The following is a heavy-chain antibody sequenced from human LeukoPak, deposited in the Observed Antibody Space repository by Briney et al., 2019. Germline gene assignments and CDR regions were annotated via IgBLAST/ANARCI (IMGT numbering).Heavy chain of an antibody. CDR2: ISYDGSNK. CDR1: GLTFSSYG. Sequence: GRSLRLSCAASGLTFSSYGMHWVRQAPGKGLEGVAVISYDGSNKYYADSVKGRFTISRDNSKNTLYLQMNSLRAEDTAVYYCARPTLNDDSSGYWEDDAFDIWGQGTMVTVSS. J-gene: IGHJ3*02. CDR3: ARPTLNDDSSGYWEDDAFDI. D-gene: IGHD3-22*01. V-gene: IGHV3-30*03.